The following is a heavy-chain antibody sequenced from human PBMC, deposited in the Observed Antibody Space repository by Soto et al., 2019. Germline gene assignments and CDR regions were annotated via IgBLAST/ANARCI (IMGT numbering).Heavy chain of an antibody. J-gene: IGHJ6*02. CDR1: GYTFTSYD. CDR3: ARGRWEQQLFNYYGMDV. Sequence: ASVKVSCKASGYTFTSYDINWVRQATGQGLEWMGWMNPNSGNTGYAQKFQGRVTMTRNTSISTAYMELSSLRSEGTAVYYCARGRWEQQLFNYYGMDVWGQGTTVTVYS. CDR2: MNPNSGNT. V-gene: IGHV1-8*01. D-gene: IGHD6-13*01.